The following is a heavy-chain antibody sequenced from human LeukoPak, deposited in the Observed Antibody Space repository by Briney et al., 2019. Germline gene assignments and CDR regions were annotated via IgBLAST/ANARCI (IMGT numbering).Heavy chain of an antibody. Sequence: PGGSLRLSCAASGVTFSSYSMNWVRQAPGKGLEWVSYISSSSGTTYYADSVKGRFTISRDNAKNSLYLQVNRLRAEDTAVYFCAVSFDFWGQGTLVTVSS. CDR3: AVSFDF. CDR1: GVTFSSYS. D-gene: IGHD5/OR15-5a*01. CDR2: ISSSSGTT. V-gene: IGHV3-48*01. J-gene: IGHJ4*02.